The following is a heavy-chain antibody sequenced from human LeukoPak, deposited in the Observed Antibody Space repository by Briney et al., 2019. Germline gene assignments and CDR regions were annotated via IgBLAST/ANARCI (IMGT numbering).Heavy chain of an antibody. CDR3: ARLSAAVHLGAFDL. CDR2: IHTSGSN. D-gene: IGHD3-3*01. V-gene: IGHV4-4*09. Sequence: MPSETLSLTCAVSGVSISPYYWAWIRKPPGKGLEWIGYIHTSGSNNQYPSLKSRVTISVDKSKNHFSLRLTSVTAADTAVYYCARLSAAVHLGAFDLWGQGTMVTVSS. J-gene: IGHJ3*01. CDR1: GVSISPYY.